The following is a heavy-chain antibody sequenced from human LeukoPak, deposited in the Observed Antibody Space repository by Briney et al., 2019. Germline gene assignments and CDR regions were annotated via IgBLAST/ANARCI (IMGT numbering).Heavy chain of an antibody. CDR1: GGSISGYY. D-gene: IGHD1-26*01. V-gene: IGHV4-59*08. CDR3: ARYDGSPANYLDC. CDR2: IHYSGST. J-gene: IGHJ4*02. Sequence: SETLSLTCTVSGGSISGYYWSWIRRPPGKGLEWIGWIHYSGSTKYNPSLKSRVTIFVDTSNNQFSLKLNSVTAADTAVYYYARYDGSPANYLDCWGQGNLVTVSS.